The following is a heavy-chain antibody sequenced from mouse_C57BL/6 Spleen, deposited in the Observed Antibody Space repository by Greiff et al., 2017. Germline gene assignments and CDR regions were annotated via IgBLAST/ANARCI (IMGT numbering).Heavy chain of an antibody. D-gene: IGHD1-1*02. CDR3: AREVAFAY. J-gene: IGHJ3*01. CDR1: GYTFTDYY. CDR2: IYPGSGNT. Sequence: QVQLQEPGAELVKPGASVKLSCKASGYTFTDYYINWVKQRPGQGLEWIARIYPGSGNTYYNEKFKGKATLTAAKSSSTAYMQLSSLTSEGSAVYFCAREVAFAYWGQGTLVTVSA. V-gene: IGHV1-76*01.